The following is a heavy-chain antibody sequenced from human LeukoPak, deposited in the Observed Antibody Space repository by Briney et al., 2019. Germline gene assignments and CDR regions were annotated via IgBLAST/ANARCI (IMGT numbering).Heavy chain of an antibody. V-gene: IGHV3-9*01. D-gene: IGHD3-9*01. J-gene: IGHJ5*02. CDR1: GFTFDDYA. Sequence: GGSLRLSCAASGFTFDDYAMHWVRQAPGKGLEWVSGISWNSGSIGYADSVKGRFTISRDNAKNSLYLQMNSLRAEDTAVYYCARALPYDILTGLVWFDPWGQGTLVTVSS. CDR3: ARALPYDILTGLVWFDP. CDR2: ISWNSGSI.